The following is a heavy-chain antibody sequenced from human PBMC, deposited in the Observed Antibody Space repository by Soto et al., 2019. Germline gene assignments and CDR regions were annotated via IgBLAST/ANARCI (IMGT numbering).Heavy chain of an antibody. CDR3: ARAVNAECSGGSCYSDYYYYYMDV. D-gene: IGHD2-15*01. CDR2: IKQDGSEK. Sequence: GGSLRLSCAASGFTVSSYWMSWVRQATGKGLEWVANIKQDGSEKYYVDSVKGRFTISRDNAKNSLYLQMNSLRAEDTAVYYCARAVNAECSGGSCYSDYYYYYMDVWGKGTTVTVSS. V-gene: IGHV3-7*01. CDR1: GFTVSSYW. J-gene: IGHJ6*03.